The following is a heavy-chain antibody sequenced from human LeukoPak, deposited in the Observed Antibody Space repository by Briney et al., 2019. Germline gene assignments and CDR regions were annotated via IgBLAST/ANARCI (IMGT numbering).Heavy chain of an antibody. J-gene: IGHJ4*02. CDR1: GFTFGSYA. CDR3: AKDGGYYKHEL. V-gene: IGHV3-23*01. D-gene: IGHD2/OR15-2a*01. CDR2: ITRDGGST. Sequence: GGSLRLSCAASGFTFGSYAMSWVRQAPGKGLEWVSSITRDGGSTYFADSVKGRFTISRDNSKNTLYLQMNSLRADDTAVYFCAKDGGYYKHELWSQGTLVTVSS.